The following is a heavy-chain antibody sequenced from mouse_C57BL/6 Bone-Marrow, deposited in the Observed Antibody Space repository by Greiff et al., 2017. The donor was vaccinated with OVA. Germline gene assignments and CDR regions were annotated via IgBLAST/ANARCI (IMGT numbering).Heavy chain of an antibody. CDR1: GFTFSDFY. J-gene: IGHJ2*01. D-gene: IGHD2-14*01. CDR3: ARDAVPGYFDY. Sequence: EVMLVESGGGLVQSGRSLRLSCATSGFTFSDFYMEWVRQAPGKGLEWIAASRNKANDYTTEYSASVKGRFIVSRDTSQSILYLQMNALRAEDTAIYYCARDAVPGYFDYWGQGTTLTVSS. V-gene: IGHV7-1*01. CDR2: SRNKANDYTT.